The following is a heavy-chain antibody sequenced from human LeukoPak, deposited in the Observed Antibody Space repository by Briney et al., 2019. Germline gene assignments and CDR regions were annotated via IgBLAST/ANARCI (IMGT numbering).Heavy chain of an antibody. J-gene: IGHJ5*02. V-gene: IGHV3-11*01. Sequence: GGSLRLSCAASGFTFSDYYMSWIRQPPGKGLEWVSYISSSGSTIYYADSVKGRFTISRDNAKNSLYLQMNSLRAEDTAVYYCARATGIAAAGTLCFDPWGQGTLVTVSS. D-gene: IGHD6-13*01. CDR3: ARATGIAAAGTLCFDP. CDR2: ISSSGSTI. CDR1: GFTFSDYY.